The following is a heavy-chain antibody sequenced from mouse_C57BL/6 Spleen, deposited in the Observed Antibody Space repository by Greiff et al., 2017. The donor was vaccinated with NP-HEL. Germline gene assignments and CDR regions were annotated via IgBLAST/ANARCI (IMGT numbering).Heavy chain of an antibody. D-gene: IGHD1-1*01. CDR1: GYSITSGYY. CDR3: TRGGGFITTVVGDY. J-gene: IGHJ2*01. Sequence: EVQLVESGPGLVKPSQSLSLTCSVTGYSITSGYYWNWIRQFPGNKLEWMGYISYDGSNNYNPSLKNRISITRDTSTNQFFLKLNSVTTEYTATYYCTRGGGFITTVVGDYWGQGTTLTVSS. V-gene: IGHV3-6*01. CDR2: ISYDGSN.